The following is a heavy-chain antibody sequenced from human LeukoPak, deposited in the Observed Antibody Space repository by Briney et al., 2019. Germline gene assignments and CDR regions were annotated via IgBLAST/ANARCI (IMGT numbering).Heavy chain of an antibody. CDR2: ISAYNGNT. D-gene: IGHD6-19*01. CDR3: ARLAVAGKGGIYYFDY. Sequence: ASVKVSCKASGYTFTSYGISWVRQAPGQGLEWMGWISAYNGNTNYAQKLQGRVTMTTDTSTSTAYMELRSLRSDDTAVYYCARLAVAGKGGIYYFDYWGQGTLVTVSS. CDR1: GYTFTSYG. V-gene: IGHV1-18*01. J-gene: IGHJ4*02.